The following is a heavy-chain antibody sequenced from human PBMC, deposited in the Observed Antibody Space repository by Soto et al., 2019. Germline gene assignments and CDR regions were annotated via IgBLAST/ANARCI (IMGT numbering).Heavy chain of an antibody. CDR2: ISYSGST. Sequence: LSLTCTVSGDSNSSYYWSWIRQPPGKGLEWIGYISYSGSTNYNPSLKSRVTMSVDTSKNQFSLKLTSVNAADTAVYYCTRGGDAYKNGHWGQGTLVTVSS. J-gene: IGHJ4*02. V-gene: IGHV4-59*01. CDR1: GDSNSSYY. CDR3: TRGGDAYKNGH. D-gene: IGHD2-21*01.